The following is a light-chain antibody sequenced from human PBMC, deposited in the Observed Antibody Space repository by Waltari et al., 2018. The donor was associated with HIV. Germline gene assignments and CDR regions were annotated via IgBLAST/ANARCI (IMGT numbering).Light chain of an antibody. CDR2: GAF. CDR3: QQYSDWPPWT. V-gene: IGKV3-15*01. Sequence: EIVMTQSPATLSVSPGERATLSCRASQSVSNNLAWYQQKPGQAPRLLIYGAFTRASGIPARFSGSGSGTEFTLTISSLQSEDFAVYYCQQYSDWPPWTFGQGTKVDFK. J-gene: IGKJ1*01. CDR1: QSVSNN.